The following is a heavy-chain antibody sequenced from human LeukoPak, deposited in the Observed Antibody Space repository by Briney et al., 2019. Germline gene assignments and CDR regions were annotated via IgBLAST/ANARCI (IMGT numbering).Heavy chain of an antibody. CDR1: GGSISSSSYY. Sequence: SETLSLTCTVSGGSISSSSYYWGWIRQPPGKGLEWIGSIYYSGSTYYNPSLKSRVTISVDTSKNQFSLKLSSVTAADTAVYYCARDPGDYAAYNYMDVWGKGTTVTVSS. CDR3: ARDPGDYAAYNYMDV. J-gene: IGHJ6*03. V-gene: IGHV4-39*07. CDR2: IYYSGST. D-gene: IGHD4-17*01.